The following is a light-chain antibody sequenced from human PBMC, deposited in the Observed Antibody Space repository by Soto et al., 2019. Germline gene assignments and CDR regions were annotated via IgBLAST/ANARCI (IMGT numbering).Light chain of an antibody. J-gene: IGLJ1*01. V-gene: IGLV1-44*01. CDR2: RSD. CDR1: SSNIRSNT. Sequence: QSVLTQPPSASGTPGQRVTISCSGSSSNIRSNTVNWYQQLPGTAPRLLMYRSDQRPSGVPDRFSGSKSGTSASLAISGLQSEDEVDYSWAAWDDSLNGRVFVTGTIVTV. CDR3: AAWDDSLNGRV.